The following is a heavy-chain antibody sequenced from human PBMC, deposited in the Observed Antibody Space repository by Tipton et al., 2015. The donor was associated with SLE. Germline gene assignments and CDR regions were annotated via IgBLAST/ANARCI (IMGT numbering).Heavy chain of an antibody. CDR1: GNVISRGYF. CDR3: ARDKNGDYYDY. V-gene: IGHV4-38-2*02. D-gene: IGHD4-17*01. J-gene: IGHJ4*02. CDR2: IYHDGRT. Sequence: VKPSETLSLTCGVSGNVISRGYFWGWIRQSPGKGLEWIGSIYHDGRTYYNPSLKSRVTISIATSENQLSLTLTSVTAADTAVYYCARDKNGDYYDYWGQGTLVTVSS.